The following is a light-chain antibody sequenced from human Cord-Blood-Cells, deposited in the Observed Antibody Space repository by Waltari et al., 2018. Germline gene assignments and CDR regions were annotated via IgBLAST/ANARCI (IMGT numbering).Light chain of an antibody. J-gene: IGLJ2*01. Sequence: SYELTQPPSVSVSPGQTASIPCSGATLGDKSACWYQQKPGQSPVLVIYQDSKRPSGIPERFSGSNSGNTATLTISGTQAMDEADYYCQAWDSSTVVFGGGTKLTVL. CDR2: QDS. CDR3: QAWDSSTVV. V-gene: IGLV3-1*01. CDR1: TLGDKS.